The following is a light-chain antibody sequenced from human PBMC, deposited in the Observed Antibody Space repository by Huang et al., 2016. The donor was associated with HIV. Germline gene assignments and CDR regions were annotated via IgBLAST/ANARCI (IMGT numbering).Light chain of an antibody. CDR2: AGS. CDR1: QSIGTY. Sequence: DIQMTQSPSSLSAYVGDRVTISCRARQSIGTYVTWYRQKPGRAPQLRIYAGSSLARGGPTRLSGSASGTDFTLTINKWQPVYFVIYYCQQLYSTPVFTFGQGTRLDIK. J-gene: IGKJ2*01. V-gene: IGKV1-39*01. CDR3: QQLYSTPVFT.